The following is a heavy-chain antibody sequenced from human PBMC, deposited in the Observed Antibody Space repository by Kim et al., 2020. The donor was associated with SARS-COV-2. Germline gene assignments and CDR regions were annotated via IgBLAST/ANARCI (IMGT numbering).Heavy chain of an antibody. CDR2: ISAYNGNT. CDR3: ARGEYYYGSGRYHNWFDP. J-gene: IGHJ5*02. Sequence: ASVKVSCKASGYTFTSYGISWVRQAPGQGLEWMGWISAYNGNTNYAQKLQGRVTMTTDTSTSTAYMELRSLRSDDTAVYYCARGEYYYGSGRYHNWFDPWGQGTLVTVSS. V-gene: IGHV1-18*04. D-gene: IGHD3-10*01. CDR1: GYTFTSYG.